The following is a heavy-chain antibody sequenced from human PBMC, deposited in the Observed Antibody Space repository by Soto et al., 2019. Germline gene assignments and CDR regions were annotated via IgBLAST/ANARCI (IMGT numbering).Heavy chain of an antibody. D-gene: IGHD2-21*02. Sequence: SETLSLTCTVFGGSISSYYWRWIRQPPGKGLEWIGYIYYSGSTNYNPSLKSRVTISRDTSKNQFSLNLNSVTAADTAVYYCVRSGDYAWFDPWGLGTLVTVSS. CDR1: GGSISSYY. V-gene: IGHV4-59*12. CDR3: VRSGDYAWFDP. CDR2: IYYSGST. J-gene: IGHJ5*02.